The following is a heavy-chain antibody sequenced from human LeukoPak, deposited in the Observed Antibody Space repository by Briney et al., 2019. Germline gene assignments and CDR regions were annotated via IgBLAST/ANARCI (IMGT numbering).Heavy chain of an antibody. D-gene: IGHD2-21*02. V-gene: IGHV3-74*01. CDR1: GFTFSSYW. CDR2: INSDGSST. Sequence: GGPLRLSCAASGFTFSSYWMHWVRQAPGKGLVWVSRINSDGSSTSYADSVKGRFTISRDNAKNTLYLQMNSLRAEDTAVYYCARAAYCGGGCHYYFDYWGQGTLVTVSS. J-gene: IGHJ4*02. CDR3: ARAAYCGGGCHYYFDY.